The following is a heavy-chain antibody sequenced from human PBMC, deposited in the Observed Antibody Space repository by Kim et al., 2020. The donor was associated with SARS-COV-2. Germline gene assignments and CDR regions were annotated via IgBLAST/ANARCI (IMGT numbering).Heavy chain of an antibody. D-gene: IGHD3-9*01. CDR3: ARDLYYDILTGYPLWFDP. V-gene: IGHV3-21*01. CDR1: GFTFSSYS. Sequence: GGSLRLSCAASGFTFSSYSMKWVRQAPGKGLEWVSSISSSSSYIYYADSVKGRFTISRDNAKNSLYLQMNSLRAEDTAVYYCARDLYYDILTGYPLWFDPWGQGTLVTVSS. CDR2: ISSSSSYI. J-gene: IGHJ5*02.